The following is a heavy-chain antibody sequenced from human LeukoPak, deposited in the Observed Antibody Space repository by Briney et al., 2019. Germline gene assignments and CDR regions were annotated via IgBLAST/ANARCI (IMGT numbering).Heavy chain of an antibody. D-gene: IGHD3-22*01. CDR3: ARGRHDITMIVVVMTSVSYYLDV. CDR1: GGSFSGYH. Sequence: SETLSLTCAVYGGSFSGYHWTWIRQSPGKGREWIGDINPSGSTYYNLSLKSRLTISVDTSKNQFSLKLRSVTAADTAVYYCARGRHDITMIVVVMTSVSYYLDVWGKGTTVTVS. J-gene: IGHJ6*03. CDR2: INPSGST. V-gene: IGHV4-34*01.